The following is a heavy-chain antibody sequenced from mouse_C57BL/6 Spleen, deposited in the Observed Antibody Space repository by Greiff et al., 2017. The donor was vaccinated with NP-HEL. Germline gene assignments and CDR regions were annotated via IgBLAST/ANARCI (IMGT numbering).Heavy chain of an antibody. CDR1: GYSITSGYY. J-gene: IGHJ2*01. Sequence: EVQLQESGPGLVKPSQSLSLTCSVTGYSITSGYYWNWIRQFPGNQLEWMGYLSYDGSNNYNPPLKNRIAITRDTSKNQFFLKMNSVTTEDTATYYCAREDDYDGDFDYWGQGTTLTVSS. D-gene: IGHD2-4*01. CDR2: LSYDGSN. V-gene: IGHV3-6*01. CDR3: AREDDYDGDFDY.